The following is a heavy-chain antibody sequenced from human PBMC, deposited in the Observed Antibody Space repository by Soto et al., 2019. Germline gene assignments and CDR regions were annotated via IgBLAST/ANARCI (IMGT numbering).Heavy chain of an antibody. Sequence: ESGGGVVQPGRSLRLSCAASGFTLSSYGMHWVRQAPGKGLEWVAVISYDGSNKNYADSVKGRFTISRDNSKNTLYLQMNSLRAEDTAVYYCAKGGAGPYWYFDLWGRGTLVTVSS. CDR1: GFTLSSYG. CDR2: ISYDGSNK. J-gene: IGHJ2*01. D-gene: IGHD6-19*01. CDR3: AKGGAGPYWYFDL. V-gene: IGHV3-30*18.